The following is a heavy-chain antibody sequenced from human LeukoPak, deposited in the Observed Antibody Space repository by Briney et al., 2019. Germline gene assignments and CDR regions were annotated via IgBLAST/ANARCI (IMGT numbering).Heavy chain of an antibody. CDR1: GYRFTDNY. CDR3: ATCQSVATHWFDP. Sequence: ASVKVSCTASGYRFTDNYIHWVRQAPGQGLEWMGWINPKTGATHYAQNFQGRVTMTRDTSISAAYMELSSLKSDDTAVYFCATCQSVATHWFDPWGQGSPVTVSS. V-gene: IGHV1-2*02. CDR2: INPKTGAT. J-gene: IGHJ5*02.